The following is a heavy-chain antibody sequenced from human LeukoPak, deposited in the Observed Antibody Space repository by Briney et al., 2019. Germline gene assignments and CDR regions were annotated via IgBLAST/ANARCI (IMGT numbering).Heavy chain of an antibody. CDR3: ARVRRYYYGMDV. V-gene: IGHV1-2*02. J-gene: IGHJ6*02. CDR2: MNPNSGDT. CDR1: GYTLTDYY. Sequence: GASLKVSCKASGYTLTDYYIHWVRQAPGQGLEWMGWMNPNSGDTNSAQSFQGRVTMTRETSISTAYMELSRLRFDDTAVYYCARVRRYYYGMDVWGQGTTVTVSS.